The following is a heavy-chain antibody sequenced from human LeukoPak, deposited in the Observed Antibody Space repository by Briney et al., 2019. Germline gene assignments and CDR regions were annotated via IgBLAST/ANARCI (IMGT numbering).Heavy chain of an antibody. CDR3: ARGDYVNAFDI. V-gene: IGHV4-30-4*01. D-gene: IGHD4-17*01. J-gene: IGHJ3*02. CDR2: NCYSGNN. CDR1: GGSIRRGDYY. Sequence: SETLSLTCTVSGGSIRRGDYYWSWHRQAPGKGLEWIGYNCYSGNNNYSPSLTSRVDISIDTFRNQFSLRLTSVTAADTAVYYCARGDYVNAFDIWGQGTMVTVSS.